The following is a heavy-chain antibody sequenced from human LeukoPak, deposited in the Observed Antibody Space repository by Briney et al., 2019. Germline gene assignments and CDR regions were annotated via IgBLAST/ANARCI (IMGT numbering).Heavy chain of an antibody. Sequence: SETLSLTCSFSGGSISNYYWSWVWQPPGKGLEWIGYIYYSGSTDYNPSLKSRVTISIDTSKNHFSLRLSSVTAADTASYYCARGYAYGPNYYFDYWGQGALVTVSS. CDR3: ARGYAYGPNYYFDY. J-gene: IGHJ4*02. CDR1: GGSISNYY. D-gene: IGHD5-18*01. V-gene: IGHV4-59*01. CDR2: IYYSGST.